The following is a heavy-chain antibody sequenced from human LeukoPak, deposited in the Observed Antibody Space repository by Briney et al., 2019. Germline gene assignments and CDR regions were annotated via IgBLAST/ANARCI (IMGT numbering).Heavy chain of an antibody. CDR1: GFTFSSYA. V-gene: IGHV3-30-3*01. J-gene: IGHJ5*02. D-gene: IGHD3-10*01. Sequence: GGSLRLSFAASGFTFSSYAMHWVRQAPGKGLEWVAGISYDGSNKYYENSVKGRFTISRDNSKNTLYLQMNSLRADDTAVYYCVRGRHFSGYGSESYYVGVNNWFDPWGQGTLVTVSS. CDR3: VRGRHFSGYGSESYYVGVNNWFDP. CDR2: ISYDGSNK.